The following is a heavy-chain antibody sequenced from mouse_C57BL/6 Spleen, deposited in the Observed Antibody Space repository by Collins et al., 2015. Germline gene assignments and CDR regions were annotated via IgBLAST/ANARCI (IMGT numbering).Heavy chain of an antibody. V-gene: IGHV8-12*01. D-gene: IGHD2-3*01. CDR3: ARGSDGYYLYFDY. Sequence: QVTLKESGPGILQSSQTLSLTCSFSGFSLSTSGMGVSWIRQPSGKGLEWLAHIYWDDDKSYNPPLKSRLTISKDTSRNQVFLKITSVDTADTATYYCARGSDGYYLYFDYWGQGTTLTVSS. CDR2: IYWDDDK. J-gene: IGHJ2*01. CDR1: GFSLSTSGMG.